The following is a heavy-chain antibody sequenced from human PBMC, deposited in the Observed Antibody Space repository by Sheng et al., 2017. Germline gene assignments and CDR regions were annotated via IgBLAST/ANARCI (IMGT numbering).Heavy chain of an antibody. V-gene: IGHV1-69*04. CDR2: IIPLLNMT. J-gene: IGHJ3*01. CDR1: GGTFSNNA. D-gene: IGHD2-2*01. Sequence: QVQLVQSGAEVKKPGSSVKVSCKASGGTFSNNAISWVRQAPGQGLEWMGGIIPLLNMTDDAQKFQGRVTITADKSTGTAYMELSSLRSEDTAVYYCARIKGYCSSATCTDAFDLWGQGTKVHRLF. CDR3: ARIKGYCSSATCTDAFDL.